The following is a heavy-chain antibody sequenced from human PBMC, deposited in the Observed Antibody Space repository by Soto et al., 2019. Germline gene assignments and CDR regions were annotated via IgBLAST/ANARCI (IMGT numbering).Heavy chain of an antibody. J-gene: IGHJ4*02. D-gene: IGHD4-17*01. CDR3: ASWGYHAELHDYGDYKSFDY. CDR1: GGSISSSSYY. CDR2: IYYSGST. Sequence: SETLSLTCTVSGGSISSSSYYWGWIRQPPGKGLEWIGSIYYSGSTYYNPSLKSRVTISVDTSKNQFSLKLSSVTAADTAVYYCASWGYHAELHDYGDYKSFDYWGQGTLVTVSS. V-gene: IGHV4-39*01.